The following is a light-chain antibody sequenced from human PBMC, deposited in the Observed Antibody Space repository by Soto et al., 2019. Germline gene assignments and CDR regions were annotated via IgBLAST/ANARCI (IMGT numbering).Light chain of an antibody. CDR2: EVS. J-gene: IGLJ3*02. CDR1: SSDVGGYNY. V-gene: IGLV2-14*01. CDR3: SSYTSNSTHWV. Sequence: QSVLTQPASVSGSPGQSITISCTGTSSDVGGYNYVSWYQQHPGKAPKLMIYEVSNRPSGVSNRFSGSKSGNTASLTISGLQAEDEADYYCSSYTSNSTHWVFGGGTKLTV.